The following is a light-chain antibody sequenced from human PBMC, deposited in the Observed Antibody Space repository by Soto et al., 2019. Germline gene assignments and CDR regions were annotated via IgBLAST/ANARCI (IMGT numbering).Light chain of an antibody. CDR1: SSDVGNYNY. Sequence: QSALTQPRSVSGSPGQSVTISCTGTSSDVGNYNYVSWFQQYPGKAPKLMIYDVDKRPSGVPDRFSGSKSGNTASLTISGLKADDEADYYCCSYAGSYTLYAFGTGTKLTVL. CDR3: CSYAGSYTLYA. J-gene: IGLJ1*01. V-gene: IGLV2-11*01. CDR2: DVD.